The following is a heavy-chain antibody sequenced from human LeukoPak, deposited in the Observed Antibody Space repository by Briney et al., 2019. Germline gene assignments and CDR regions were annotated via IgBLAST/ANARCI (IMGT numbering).Heavy chain of an antibody. J-gene: IGHJ5*02. D-gene: IGHD2/OR15-2a*01. CDR2: IYYSGST. Sequence: SETLSLTCTVSGGSVSSGSYYWSWIRQPPGKGLEWIWYIYYSGSTNYNPSLKSRVTISVDTSKNQFSLKLSSVTAADTAVYYCARDSPLSSANWFDPWGQGTLVTVPS. CDR3: ARDSPLSSANWFDP. CDR1: GGSVSSGSYY. V-gene: IGHV4-61*01.